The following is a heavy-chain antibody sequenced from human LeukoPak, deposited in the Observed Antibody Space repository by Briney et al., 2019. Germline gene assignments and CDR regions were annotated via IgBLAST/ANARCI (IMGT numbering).Heavy chain of an antibody. Sequence: KSSETLSLTCTVSGGSISSYYWCWIRQPPGKGLEWIGYIYYSGSTNYNPSLKSRVTISVDTSKNQFSLKLSSVTAADTAVYYCARGLYYYDSSGYYYNWFDPWGQGTLVTVSS. CDR2: IYYSGST. V-gene: IGHV4-59*01. CDR1: GGSISSYY. D-gene: IGHD3-22*01. CDR3: ARGLYYYDSSGYYYNWFDP. J-gene: IGHJ5*02.